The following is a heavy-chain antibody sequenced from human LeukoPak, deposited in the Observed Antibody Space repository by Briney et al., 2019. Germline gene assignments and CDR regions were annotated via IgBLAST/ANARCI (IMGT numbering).Heavy chain of an antibody. CDR1: GFTFDDYA. CDR2: ISWNSGSI. Sequence: GGSLRLSCAASGFTFDDYAMHWVRQAPGKGLEWVSGISWNSGSIGYADSVKGRFTISRDNAKNSLYLQMNSLRAEDTALYYCAREKPFYDSSGYYYPIAFDYWGQGTLVTVSS. CDR3: AREKPFYDSSGYYYPIAFDY. J-gene: IGHJ4*02. D-gene: IGHD3-22*01. V-gene: IGHV3-9*01.